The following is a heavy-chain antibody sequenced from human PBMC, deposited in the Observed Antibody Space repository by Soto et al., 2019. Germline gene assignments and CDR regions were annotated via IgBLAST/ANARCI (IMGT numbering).Heavy chain of an antibody. CDR1: GYTFTSYY. V-gene: IGHV1-46*01. Sequence: ASVKVSCKASGYTFTSYYMHWVRQAPGQGLEWMGIINPSGGSTSYAQKFQGRVTMTRDTSTSTAYMELSSLRSEDTAVYYCARDSPHYDFWSGSGLYDGLDVWGQGNTVTVSS. D-gene: IGHD3-3*01. J-gene: IGHJ6*02. CDR2: INPSGGST. CDR3: ARDSPHYDFWSGSGLYDGLDV.